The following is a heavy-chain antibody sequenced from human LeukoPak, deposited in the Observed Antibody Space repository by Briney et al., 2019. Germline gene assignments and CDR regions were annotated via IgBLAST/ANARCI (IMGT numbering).Heavy chain of an antibody. D-gene: IGHD6-13*01. CDR2: ISGSGGTT. V-gene: IGHV3-23*01. CDR3: AKAKQQLVSSYFDY. Sequence: PGGSLRLSCAASGFTFSGNWMHWVRQAPGKGLVWVSTISGSGGTTYYADSVKGRFTISRDNYKNTLNLQMNSLRAEDTAVYYCAKAKQQLVSSYFDYWGQGTLVTVSS. CDR1: GFTFSGNW. J-gene: IGHJ4*02.